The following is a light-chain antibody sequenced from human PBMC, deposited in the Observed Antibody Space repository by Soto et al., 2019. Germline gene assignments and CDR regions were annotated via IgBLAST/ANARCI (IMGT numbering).Light chain of an antibody. Sequence: SYELTQPPSVSASPGQTASITCSGDKLGDKYACWYQQKPGQSPVLVIYQDSKRPSGIPERFSGSNSGNTATLTISGTQAMDEADYYCQAWDSLSWVFGGGTKLTVL. J-gene: IGLJ3*02. CDR2: QDS. V-gene: IGLV3-1*01. CDR3: QAWDSLSWV. CDR1: KLGDKY.